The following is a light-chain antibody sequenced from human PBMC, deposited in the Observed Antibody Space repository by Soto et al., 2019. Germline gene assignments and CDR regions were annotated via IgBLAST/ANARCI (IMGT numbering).Light chain of an antibody. CDR1: QSISTY. Sequence: DIQMTQSPSSLSASVGDRVTITCRASQSISTYLNWYQQKPGKAPKLLIHAVSSLQSGVPSRFSGSGSGTDFSLTISSLQPEDVATYYCQYLNSFPLTFGGGTKVEIK. CDR2: AVS. CDR3: QYLNSFPLT. J-gene: IGKJ4*01. V-gene: IGKV1-39*01.